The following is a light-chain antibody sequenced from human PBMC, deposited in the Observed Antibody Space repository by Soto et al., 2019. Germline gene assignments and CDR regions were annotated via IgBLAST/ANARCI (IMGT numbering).Light chain of an antibody. Sequence: EIVMMQSPATLSVSPGERATLSCRASQSVSSNLAWYQQKPGQAPRLLIYGASTRATGIPARFSGSGSGTEFTLTISSLQSEDFAVYYCQQYNNWPPYTFGQGTKVDIK. V-gene: IGKV3-15*01. J-gene: IGKJ2*01. CDR2: GAS. CDR3: QQYNNWPPYT. CDR1: QSVSSN.